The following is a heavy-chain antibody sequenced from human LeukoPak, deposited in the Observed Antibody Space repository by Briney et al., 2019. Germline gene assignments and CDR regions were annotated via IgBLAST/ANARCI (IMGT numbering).Heavy chain of an antibody. CDR2: IKSKTDGGTT. D-gene: IGHD3-10*01. CDR1: GFTFSNAW. Sequence: GGFLRLSCAASGFTFSNAWMSWVRQAPGKGLEWVGRIKSKTDGGTTDYAAPVKGRFTISRDDSKNTLYLQMNSLKTEDTAVYYCTTSPLWFGEPRARNDYWGQGTLVTVSS. V-gene: IGHV3-15*01. CDR3: TTSPLWFGEPRARNDY. J-gene: IGHJ4*02.